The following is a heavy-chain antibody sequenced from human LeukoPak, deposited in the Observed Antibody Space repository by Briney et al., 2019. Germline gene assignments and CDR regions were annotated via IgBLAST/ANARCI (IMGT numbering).Heavy chain of an antibody. Sequence: GASVKVSCKASGYTFTSYGISWVRQAPGQGFEWMGWISAYNGNTNYAQKLQGRVTMTTDTSTSTAYMELRSLRSDDTAVYYCARATDYYDSSGYPFDPWGQGTLVTVSS. J-gene: IGHJ5*02. V-gene: IGHV1-18*01. CDR3: ARATDYYDSSGYPFDP. D-gene: IGHD3-22*01. CDR2: ISAYNGNT. CDR1: GYTFTSYG.